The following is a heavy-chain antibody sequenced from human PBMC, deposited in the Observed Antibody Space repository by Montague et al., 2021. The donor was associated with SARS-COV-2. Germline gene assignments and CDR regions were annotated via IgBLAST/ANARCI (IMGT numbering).Heavy chain of an antibody. CDR2: IYYTGST. J-gene: IGHJ4*02. CDR1: GGSISGYY. CDR3: AGAQTTCFIANCVNEFDY. V-gene: IGHV4-59*01. D-gene: IGHD2-2*01. Sequence: SETLSLTCTVSGGSISGYYWTWMRQSPGKGLEWLGHIYYTGSTKYNPSLKSRVTISIDTPKNQFSLKLRSVTAADTAVYFCAGAQTTCFIANCVNEFDYWGQGALVTVSS.